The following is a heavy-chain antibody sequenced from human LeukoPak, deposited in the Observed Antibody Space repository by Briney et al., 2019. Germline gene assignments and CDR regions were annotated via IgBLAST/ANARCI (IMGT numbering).Heavy chain of an antibody. J-gene: IGHJ4*02. CDR3: ACFSGSNYDD. D-gene: IGHD1-26*01. V-gene: IGHV4-59*01. CDR2: LYYSGIT. CDR1: GGSHRRYY. Sequence: SETLSLTRTVSGGSHRRYYWRWMPQPPGKGLEWIGDLYYSGITKNNPSLKSRVSVTVNTSKNQFTLKLSSVTAADTDVDYCACFSGSNYDDWGQGTLVTVSS.